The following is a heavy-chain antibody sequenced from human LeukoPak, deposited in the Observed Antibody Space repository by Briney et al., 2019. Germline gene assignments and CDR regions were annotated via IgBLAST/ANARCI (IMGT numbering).Heavy chain of an antibody. V-gene: IGHV3-72*01. CDR1: GFTFNDHY. CDR3: TRGPFNLNPSGGYYYYMDV. CDR2: SRNKANSYAT. J-gene: IGHJ6*03. D-gene: IGHD1-14*01. Sequence: GGSLRLSCAASGFTFNDHYMDWVRQAPGKGLEWVGRSRNKANSYATEYAASVKGTFTISRDDSKNSLYLQMNSLKTEDTAVYFCTRGPFNLNPSGGYYYYMDVWGKGTTATVSS.